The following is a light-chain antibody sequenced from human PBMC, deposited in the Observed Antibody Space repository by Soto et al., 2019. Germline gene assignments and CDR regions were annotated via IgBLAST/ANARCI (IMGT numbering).Light chain of an antibody. CDR1: RSVSSDY. CDR2: RAS. CDR3: QQDGNSMYT. V-gene: IGKV3-20*01. Sequence: EIVLTQSPGPLSLSPGERATLSCRASRSVSSDYLAWYQQKPGQAPRLLIYRASNRDTGLPDRFSGSGSGTDFALTISRLEPEDFAVYYCQQDGNSMYTFGQGTKVEIK. J-gene: IGKJ2*01.